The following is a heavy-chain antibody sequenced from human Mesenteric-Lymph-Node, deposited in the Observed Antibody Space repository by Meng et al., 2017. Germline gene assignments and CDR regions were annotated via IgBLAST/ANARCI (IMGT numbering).Heavy chain of an antibody. CDR2: IYTSGST. J-gene: IGHJ4*02. D-gene: IGHD3-22*01. CDR3: AREGSEVVVMFVESYYFDY. V-gene: IGHV4-4*07. Sequence: SETLSLTCTVSGGSISSYYWSWIRQPAGKGLEWIGRIYTSGSTNYNPSLKSRVTISVDTSKNQFSLKLSSVTAADTAVYYCAREGSEVVVMFVESYYFDYWGQGTLVTVSS. CDR1: GGSISSYY.